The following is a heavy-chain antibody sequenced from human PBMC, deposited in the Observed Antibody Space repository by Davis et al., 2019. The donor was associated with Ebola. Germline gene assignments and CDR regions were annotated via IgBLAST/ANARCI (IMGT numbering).Heavy chain of an antibody. J-gene: IGHJ6*02. CDR3: ARGSGSSTWYTLADYYYVMDV. CDR2: ISASNGNT. Sequence: AASVQVSCNTSAYSFTSYDISWVRQAPGQGLEWMGWISASNGNTDYAQNLQGRVTVTTDTSTSTAYMELRSLRSDDTAVYYCARGSGSSTWYTLADYYYVMDVWGQGTTVTVSS. CDR1: AYSFTSYD. D-gene: IGHD6-13*01. V-gene: IGHV1-18*01.